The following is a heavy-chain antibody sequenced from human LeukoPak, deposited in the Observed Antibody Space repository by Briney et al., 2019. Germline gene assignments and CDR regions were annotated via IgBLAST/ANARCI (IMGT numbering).Heavy chain of an antibody. CDR2: IYHSGST. V-gene: IGHV4-38-2*02. D-gene: IGHD3-10*01. J-gene: IGHJ3*02. CDR3: ARGPGSAGAAFDI. CDR1: GYSISSGYY. Sequence: SETLSLTCTVSGYSISSGYYWGWIRQPPGKGLEWIGSIYHSGSTYYNPSLKSRVTISVDTSKNQFSLKLSSVTAADTAVYYCARGPGSAGAAFDIWGQGTMVTVSS.